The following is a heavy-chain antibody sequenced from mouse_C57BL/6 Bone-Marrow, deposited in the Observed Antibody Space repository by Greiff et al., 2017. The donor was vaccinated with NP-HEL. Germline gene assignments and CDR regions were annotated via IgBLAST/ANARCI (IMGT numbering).Heavy chain of an antibody. CDR1: GYTFTSYW. CDR3: ARHDYDKAWFAY. CDR2: IHPNSGST. Sequence: QVQLQQPGAELVKPGASVKLSCKASGYTFTSYWMHWVKQRPGQGLEWIGMIHPNSGSTNYNEKFKSKATLTVDKSSSTAYMQLSSLTSEDSAVYYCARHDYDKAWFAYWGQGTLVTVSA. J-gene: IGHJ3*01. V-gene: IGHV1-64*01. D-gene: IGHD2-4*01.